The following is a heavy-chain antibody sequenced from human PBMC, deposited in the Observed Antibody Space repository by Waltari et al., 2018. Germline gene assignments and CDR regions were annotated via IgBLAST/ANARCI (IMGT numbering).Heavy chain of an antibody. CDR3: ARSTIENIRDGLEY. CDR2: IYSGGPT. D-gene: IGHD3-3*02. V-gene: IGHV3-53*02. Sequence: DVQLVETGGGLLQPGGSLRLSCAASGFIVNNYYMTWVRQAPGKGLEWVSVIYSGGPTYYADSVKGRFTISRDNSKNTLYLQMNNLRADDTAVYFCARSTIENIRDGLEYWGQGALVTVSS. J-gene: IGHJ4*02. CDR1: GFIVNNYY.